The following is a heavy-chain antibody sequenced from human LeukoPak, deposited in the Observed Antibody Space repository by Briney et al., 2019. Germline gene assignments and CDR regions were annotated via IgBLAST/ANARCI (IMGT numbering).Heavy chain of an antibody. V-gene: IGHV1-3*01. CDR3: ARRHYCSSTSCLYYFDY. Sequence: GGSVKVSCKASGYTFTSYAMHWVRQAPGQRLEWMGWINAGNGNTKYSQKFQGRVTITRDTSASTAYMELSSLRSEDTAVYYCARRHYCSSTSCLYYFDYWGQGTLVTVSS. CDR2: INAGNGNT. D-gene: IGHD2-2*01. CDR1: GYTFTSYA. J-gene: IGHJ4*02.